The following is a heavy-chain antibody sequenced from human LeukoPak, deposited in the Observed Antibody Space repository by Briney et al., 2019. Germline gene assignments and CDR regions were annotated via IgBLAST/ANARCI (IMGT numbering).Heavy chain of an antibody. Sequence: GGSLRLSCAASGFTFSTYTMAWVRQAPGGGLEWVSGISGDGYSTYYADSVKGRFAISRDNSKSTLYLQMNSLRAEDTAVYYCAKVYSSSWYLHYYYGKDVWGQGTTVTVS. D-gene: IGHD6-13*01. V-gene: IGHV3-23*01. J-gene: IGHJ6*02. CDR2: ISGDGYST. CDR1: GFTFSTYT. CDR3: AKVYSSSWYLHYYYGKDV.